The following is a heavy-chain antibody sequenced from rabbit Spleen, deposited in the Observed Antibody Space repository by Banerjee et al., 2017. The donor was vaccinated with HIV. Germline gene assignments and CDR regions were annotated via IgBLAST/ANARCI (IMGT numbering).Heavy chain of an antibody. V-gene: IGHV1S40*01. D-gene: IGHD1-1*01. Sequence: QSLEESGGDLVKPGASLTLTCTASGVSFSSSSYMCWVRQAPGKGLEWIACIVIGDGGTWSASWAKGRFTISKTSSTTVTLQMASLTAADTATYFCARAFAYSSGYWDYYFDLWGQAPSSPS. CDR3: ARAFAYSSGYWDYYFDL. J-gene: IGHJ4*01. CDR2: IVIGDGGT. CDR1: GVSFSSSSY.